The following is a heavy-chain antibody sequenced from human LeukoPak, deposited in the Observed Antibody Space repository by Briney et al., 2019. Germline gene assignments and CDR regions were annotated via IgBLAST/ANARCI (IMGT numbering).Heavy chain of an antibody. V-gene: IGHV1-18*01. CDR3: ARVRAALDTAMVWNRYFDL. CDR1: GYTFTSYG. CDR2: ISAYNGNT. Sequence: GASVKVSCKASGYTFTSYGISWVRQAPGQGLEWMGWISAYNGNTNYAQKLQGRVTMTTDTSTSTAYMELRSLRSDDTAVYYCARVRAALDTAMVWNRYFDLWGRGTLVTVSS. J-gene: IGHJ2*01. D-gene: IGHD5-18*01.